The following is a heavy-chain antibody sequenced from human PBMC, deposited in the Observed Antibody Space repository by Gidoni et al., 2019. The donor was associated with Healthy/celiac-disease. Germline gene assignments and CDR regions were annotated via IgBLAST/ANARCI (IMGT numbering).Heavy chain of an antibody. V-gene: IGHV3-30-3*01. CDR2: ISYDGSNK. J-gene: IGHJ6*02. D-gene: IGHD3-10*01. CDR1: GFTFSSYA. Sequence: QVQLVESGGGVVQPGRSLRLSCAASGFTFSSYAMHWVRQAPGKGLEWVAVISYDGSNKYYADSVKGRFTISRDNSKNTLYLQMNSLRAEDTAVYYCARDGFYYGSGSYYWYYYGMDVWGQGTTVTVSS. CDR3: ARDGFYYGSGSYYWYYYGMDV.